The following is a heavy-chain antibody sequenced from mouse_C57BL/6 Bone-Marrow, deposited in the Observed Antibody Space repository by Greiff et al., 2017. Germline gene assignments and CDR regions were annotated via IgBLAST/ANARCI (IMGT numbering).Heavy chain of an antibody. V-gene: IGHV1-81*01. Sequence: VQLQQSGAELARPGASVKLSCKASGYTFTSYGISWVKQRTGQGLEWIGEIYPRSGNTYYNEKFKGKATLTADKSSSTAYMDLRSLTSEGSAVYFCAKSTVVVPDYWGQGTTLTVSS. CDR3: AKSTVVVPDY. CDR1: GYTFTSYG. CDR2: IYPRSGNT. J-gene: IGHJ2*01. D-gene: IGHD1-1*01.